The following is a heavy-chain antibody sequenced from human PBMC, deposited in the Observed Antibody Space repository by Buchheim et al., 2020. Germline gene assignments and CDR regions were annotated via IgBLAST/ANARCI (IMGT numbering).Heavy chain of an antibody. CDR1: GGSVSSSSHY. CDR2: IYYTGGA. CDR3: ARDRYRMTTHWYFDL. V-gene: IGHV4-61*01. Sequence: QVQLQESGPGLVKPSETLSLTCTVSGGSVSSSSHYWSWVRQTPGKGLEWIAYIYYTGGANYSPSLKGRVTISVDTSKNQFSLKLISVTAADTAVYYCARDRYRMTTHWYFDLWGRGTL. J-gene: IGHJ2*01. D-gene: IGHD4-11*01.